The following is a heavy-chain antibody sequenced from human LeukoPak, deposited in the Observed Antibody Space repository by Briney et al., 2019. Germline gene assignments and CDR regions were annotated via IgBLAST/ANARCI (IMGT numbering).Heavy chain of an antibody. CDR1: GFTFSNAW. CDR3: SASRPHYGDYYGLDV. Sequence: PGGSLRLSCAASGFTFSNAWMNWVRQAPGKGLEWVGPIKSKSDGGTTDYAAPVKGRFTISRDDSKNTLYLQMNSLRTEDTAVYFCSASRPHYGDYYGLDVWGHGTTVTVSS. CDR2: IKSKSDGGTT. J-gene: IGHJ6*02. D-gene: IGHD4/OR15-4a*01. V-gene: IGHV3-15*01.